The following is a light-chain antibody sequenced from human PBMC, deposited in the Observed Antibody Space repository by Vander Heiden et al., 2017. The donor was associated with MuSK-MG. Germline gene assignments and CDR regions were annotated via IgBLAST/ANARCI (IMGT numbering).Light chain of an antibody. CDR3: QRYNRSPLT. CDR2: DAS. Sequence: DIQMTQSPSTLSASVGDRVTITCRASHSICPWLAWYQQKPGKASKLPIYDASSLESGVPSRFSGSGSGTEFTLTISSLQPDDFATYYCQRYNRSPLTFGGGTKVEIK. CDR1: HSICPW. V-gene: IGKV1-5*01. J-gene: IGKJ4*01.